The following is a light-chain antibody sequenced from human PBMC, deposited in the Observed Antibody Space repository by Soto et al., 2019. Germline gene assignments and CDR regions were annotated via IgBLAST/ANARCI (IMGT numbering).Light chain of an antibody. V-gene: IGKV1-33*01. CDR1: QALSNY. CDR2: DAS. CDR3: QQYDNLPLT. J-gene: IGKJ4*01. Sequence: DLQMTQSPSSLSASVGVRVTITCPASQALSNYLNWYQQKPGKAPKLLIYDASNLETGVPSRFSGSGSGTDFTFTISSLQPDDIATYYCQQYDNLPLTCGGGTEVEIK.